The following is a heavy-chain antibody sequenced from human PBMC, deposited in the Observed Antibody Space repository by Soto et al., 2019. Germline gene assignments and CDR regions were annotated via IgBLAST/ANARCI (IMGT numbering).Heavy chain of an antibody. CDR1: GFTLSIYS. J-gene: IGHJ4*02. Sequence: GGSLRLSCAASGFTLSIYSMHWVRQAPGKGLEWVAVISYDGTKEYYADSVKGRFTISRDNSRNTLYLQMNSLRAEDTAVFYCARNRNYYDTINYYIGDDYWGQGTLVTVSS. V-gene: IGHV3-30-3*01. CDR3: ARNRNYYDTINYYIGDDY. D-gene: IGHD3-22*01. CDR2: ISYDGTKE.